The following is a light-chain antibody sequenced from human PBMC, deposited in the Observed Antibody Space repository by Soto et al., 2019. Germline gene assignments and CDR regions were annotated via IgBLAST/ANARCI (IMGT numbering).Light chain of an antibody. CDR1: QSVSSN. CDR2: GAS. Sequence: EIVMTQSPATLSVSPGERAPFSCRASQSVSSNLAWYQQKPGQAPRLLIYGASIRATGIPDRFSGSGSGTDFTLTISSLEPEDFAVYYCQQRSNWPTFGQGTRLEIK. CDR3: QQRSNWPT. J-gene: IGKJ5*01. V-gene: IGKV3-11*01.